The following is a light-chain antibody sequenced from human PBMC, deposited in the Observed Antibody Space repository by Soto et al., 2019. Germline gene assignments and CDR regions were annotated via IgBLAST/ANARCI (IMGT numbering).Light chain of an antibody. J-gene: IGKJ2*03. Sequence: IQMTQSPSTLSASVGDRVSITCRASQTIFSWLAWYQQIPGKAPSLLIYKASSLESGVPARYSGSGSGTEFTLTISGLQPDDFATYYCQQYNSYPYSFGQGTKLEI. CDR3: QQYNSYPYS. CDR1: QTIFSW. V-gene: IGKV1-5*03. CDR2: KAS.